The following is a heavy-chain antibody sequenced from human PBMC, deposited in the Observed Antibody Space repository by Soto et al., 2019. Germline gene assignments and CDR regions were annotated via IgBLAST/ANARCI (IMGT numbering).Heavy chain of an antibody. D-gene: IGHD5-12*01. J-gene: IGHJ6*02. CDR2: IIPIIGIA. CDR1: GGTFSSYT. CDR3: AIDKDRVRLGGNYYYGMDV. Sequence: QVQLVQSGAEVKETGSSVKVSCKASGGTFSSYTFSWVRQAPGQGLEWMGTIIPIIGIANYAQKFQGRVTMTADKSTSTAYMELRSLRSEDTAVYFCAIDKDRVRLGGNYYYGMDVWGQGTTVTVSS. V-gene: IGHV1-69*08.